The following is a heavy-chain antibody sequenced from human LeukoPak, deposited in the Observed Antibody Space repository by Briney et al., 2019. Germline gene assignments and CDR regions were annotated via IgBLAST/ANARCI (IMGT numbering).Heavy chain of an antibody. V-gene: IGHV1-2*06. J-gene: IGHJ4*02. CDR3: ARVVASRLRDSSGYSH. CDR2: INPNSGGT. CDR1: GGAFSSYA. Sequence: ASVKVSCKASGGAFSSYAISWVRQAPGQGLEWMGRINPNSGGTNYAQKFQGRVTMTRDTSISTAYMELSRLRSDDTAVYYCARVVASRLRDSSGYSHWGQGTLVTVSS. D-gene: IGHD3-22*01.